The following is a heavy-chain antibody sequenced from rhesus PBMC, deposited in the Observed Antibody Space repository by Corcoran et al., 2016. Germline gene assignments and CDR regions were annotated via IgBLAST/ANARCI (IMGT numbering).Heavy chain of an antibody. V-gene: IGHV4-169*01. CDR3: TRALGYFDY. D-gene: IGHD3-34*01. CDR2: IYGSGSST. J-gene: IGHJ4*01. CDR1: GGSISSSY. Sequence: QLQLQESGPGLVKPSETLSVTCAVSGGSISSSYWSWIRQAPGKGLEWIGYIYGSGSSTNYNPSLNSPVTLSVDTSKNQLSLKLSSVTTADTAVYYCTRALGYFDYWGQGVLVTVSS.